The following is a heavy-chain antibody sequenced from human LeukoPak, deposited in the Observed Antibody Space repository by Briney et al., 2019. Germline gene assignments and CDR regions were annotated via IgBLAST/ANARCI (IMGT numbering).Heavy chain of an antibody. J-gene: IGHJ5*02. D-gene: IGHD6-19*01. V-gene: IGHV1-69*13. CDR1: GGTFSSYA. CDR2: IIPIFGTA. Sequence: SVKVSCKASGGTFSSYAISWVRQAPGQGLEWMGGIIPIFGTANYAQKFQGRVTITADESTSTAYMELSSLRSEDTAVYYCARVRKLGWLDYWFDPWGQGTLVTVSS. CDR3: ARVRKLGWLDYWFDP.